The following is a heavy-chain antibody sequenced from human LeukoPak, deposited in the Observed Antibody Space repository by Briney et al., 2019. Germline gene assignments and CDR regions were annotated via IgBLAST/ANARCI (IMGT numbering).Heavy chain of an antibody. V-gene: IGHV4-38-2*01. CDR1: GFTFSSYG. CDR3: TRARQWLEGLA. CDR2: IHHSGYT. J-gene: IGHJ5*02. D-gene: IGHD6-19*01. Sequence: GSLRLSCAASGFTFSSYGMSWVRQPPGKGLEWIGGIHHSGYTYYNPSLKSRVTTSVDTSRNQFFLRLNSVTAADSAVYYCTRARQWLEGLAWGQGTLVTASS.